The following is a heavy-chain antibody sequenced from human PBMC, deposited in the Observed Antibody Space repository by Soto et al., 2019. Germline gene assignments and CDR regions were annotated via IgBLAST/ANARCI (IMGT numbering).Heavy chain of an antibody. Sequence: EVQLVQSGAEVKKPGESLKISCKGSGYSFTSYWIGWVRQMPGKGLEWMGIIYPGDSDTRYSPSFQGQVTISAEKSISTAYLQWSSLKASDTAMYYCARQNRRDIVVVPAAMGRFDPWGQGTLVTVSS. J-gene: IGHJ5*02. D-gene: IGHD2-2*01. CDR2: IYPGDSDT. CDR3: ARQNRRDIVVVPAAMGRFDP. CDR1: GYSFTSYW. V-gene: IGHV5-51*01.